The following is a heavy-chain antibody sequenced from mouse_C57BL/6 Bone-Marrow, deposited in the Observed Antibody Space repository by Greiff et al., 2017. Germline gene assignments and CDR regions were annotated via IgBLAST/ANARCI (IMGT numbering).Heavy chain of an antibody. J-gene: IGHJ2*01. CDR2: ISDGGSYT. Sequence: EVKLVESGGGLVKPGGSLKLSCAASGFTFSSYAMSWVRQTPEKRLEWVATISDGGSYTYYPDNVKGRFTISRDNAKNNLYLQMSHLKSEDTAMYYCARDATTVVATDWGQGTTLTVSS. CDR1: GFTFSSYA. CDR3: ARDATTVVATD. D-gene: IGHD1-1*01. V-gene: IGHV5-4*01.